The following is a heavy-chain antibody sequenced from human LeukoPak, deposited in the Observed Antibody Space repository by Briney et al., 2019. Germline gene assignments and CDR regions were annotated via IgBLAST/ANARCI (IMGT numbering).Heavy chain of an antibody. CDR2: IKQDGSEK. V-gene: IGHV3-7*01. Sequence: GGSLRLSCAANNYWMSWVRQAPGKGLEWVANIKQDGSEKYYVDSVKGRFTISRDNAKNSLYLQMNSLRAEDTAVYYCARAPTVLVGYCSSSSCQADYWGQGTLVTVSS. CDR1: NYW. D-gene: IGHD2-2*01. CDR3: ARAPTVLVGYCSSSSCQADY. J-gene: IGHJ4*02.